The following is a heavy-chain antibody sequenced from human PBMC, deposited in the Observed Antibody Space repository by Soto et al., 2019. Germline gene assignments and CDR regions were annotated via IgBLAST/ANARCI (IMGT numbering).Heavy chain of an antibody. Sequence: GGSLRLSGAASGLTFSSYGMDWVRQAQGRGLEWVAVIWYDGSNKYYAESVKGRFNIYRENSKNTLYLQMNSLRAEDTAVYYCAREGIQLWATIDYWGQGTLVTVSS. J-gene: IGHJ4*02. D-gene: IGHD5-18*01. CDR3: AREGIQLWATIDY. V-gene: IGHV3-33*01. CDR1: GLTFSSYG. CDR2: IWYDGSNK.